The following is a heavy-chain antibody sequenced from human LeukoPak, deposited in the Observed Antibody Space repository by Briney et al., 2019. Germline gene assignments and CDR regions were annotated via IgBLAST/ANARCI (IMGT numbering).Heavy chain of an antibody. CDR2: IWYDGSNK. Sequence: GGSLRLSCAASGFTFSSYAMHWVRQAPGKGLEWVAVIWYDGSNKYYADPVKGRFTISRDNSKNTLYLQMNSLRAEDTAVYYCAREAAYSSSPYYFDYWGQGTLVTVSS. CDR3: AREAAYSSSPYYFDY. V-gene: IGHV3-33*08. CDR1: GFTFSSYA. D-gene: IGHD6-6*01. J-gene: IGHJ4*02.